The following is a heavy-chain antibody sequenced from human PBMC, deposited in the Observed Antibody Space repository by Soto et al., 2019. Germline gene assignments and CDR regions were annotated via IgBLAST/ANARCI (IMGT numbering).Heavy chain of an antibody. J-gene: IGHJ3*02. D-gene: IGHD2-15*01. Sequence: GGSLRLSCAASGFTVSSNYMSWVRQAPGKGLEWVSVIYSGGSTYYADSVKGRFTISRDNSRNTLYLQMNSLRAEDTAVYYCVKAALDAFGIWGQGTMVTVSS. CDR3: VKAALDAFGI. V-gene: IGHV3-66*01. CDR2: IYSGGST. CDR1: GFTVSSNY.